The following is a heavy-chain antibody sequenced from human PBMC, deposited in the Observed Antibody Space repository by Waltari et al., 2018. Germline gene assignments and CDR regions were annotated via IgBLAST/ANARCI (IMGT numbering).Heavy chain of an antibody. V-gene: IGHV4-30-4*08. CDR2: IFYSGTT. J-gene: IGHJ3*02. CDR1: GASTSSGDYY. Sequence: QVQLHESGPGLVKPSQTLSLTCTVSGASTSSGDYYWSWVRQPPGRGLEWIGYIFYSGTTSYNPSLKSRLDISIDTSKNQFSLNVSSVTAADTAVYYCARDFGATDAFEIWGQGTMVTVSS. D-gene: IGHD3-10*01. CDR3: ARDFGATDAFEI.